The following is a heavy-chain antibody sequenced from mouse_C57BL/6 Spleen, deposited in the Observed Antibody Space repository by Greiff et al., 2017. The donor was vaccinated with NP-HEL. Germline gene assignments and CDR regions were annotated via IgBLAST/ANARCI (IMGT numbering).Heavy chain of an antibody. CDR3: ARYGSSYGYFDV. V-gene: IGHV1-7*01. CDR2: ISPSSGDT. D-gene: IGHD1-1*01. CDR1: GYTFTSYW. J-gene: IGHJ1*03. Sequence: QVQLQQSGAELVRPGASVKLSCKASGYTFTSYWMHWVKQRPGQGLEWIGYISPSSGDTKYNQKFKDKATLTADKSSSTAYMQLSSLTYKASAVYYCARYGSSYGYFDVWGTGTTVTVSA.